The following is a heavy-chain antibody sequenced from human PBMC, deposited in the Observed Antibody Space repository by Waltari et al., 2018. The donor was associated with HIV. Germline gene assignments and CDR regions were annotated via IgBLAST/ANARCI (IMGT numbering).Heavy chain of an antibody. CDR2: INHSGTT. CDR3: ARHRFTRGNSAWYFLY. V-gene: IGHV4-34*02. D-gene: IGHD6-19*01. Sequence: QVRLQQWGAGLLKPSETLTHTCAAHGGSCGNYYWTWIRQTPEKGVEWIGEINHSGTTDYNPSLKSRLTMSIDTSKNQFSLKLNSVTAADTAVYYCARHRFTRGNSAWYFLYWGQGTHVTVSS. J-gene: IGHJ4*02. CDR1: GGSCGNYY.